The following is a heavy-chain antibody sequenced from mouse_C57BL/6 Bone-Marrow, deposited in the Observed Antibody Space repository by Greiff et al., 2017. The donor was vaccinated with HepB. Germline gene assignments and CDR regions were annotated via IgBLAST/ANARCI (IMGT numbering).Heavy chain of an antibody. CDR2: ISYDGSN. J-gene: IGHJ2*01. D-gene: IGHD2-3*01. CDR1: GYSITSGYY. V-gene: IGHV3-6*01. Sequence: EVQLMESGPGLVKPSQSLSLTCSVTGYSITSGYYWNWIRQFPGNKLEWMGYISYDGSNNYNPSLKNRISITRDTSKNQFFLKLNSVTTEDTATYYCARERGYDGYDFDYWGQGTTLTVSS. CDR3: ARERGYDGYDFDY.